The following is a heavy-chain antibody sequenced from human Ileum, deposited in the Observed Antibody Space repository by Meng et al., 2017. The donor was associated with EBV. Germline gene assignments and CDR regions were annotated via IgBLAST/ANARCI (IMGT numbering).Heavy chain of an antibody. D-gene: IGHD6-19*01. CDR1: GGSISNENDY. J-gene: IGHJ4*02. Sequence: QPRLKEPGPGLVKPSETLSLTCTASGGSISNENDYWGWIRQPPGKGLEWIGSMYYSGSTYYNPSLKSRVTMSLDTSKNQFSLQLTSVTAADTALYYCATRVAAVKYYLDYWGQGTLVTVSS. CDR3: ATRVAAVKYYLDY. V-gene: IGHV4-39*07. CDR2: MYYSGST.